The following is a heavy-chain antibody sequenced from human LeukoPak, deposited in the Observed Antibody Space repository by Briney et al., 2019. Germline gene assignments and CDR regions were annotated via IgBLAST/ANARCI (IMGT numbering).Heavy chain of an antibody. CDR1: GYTFTSYG. V-gene: IGHV1-18*01. Sequence: ASVKVSCKASGYTFTSYGISWVRQAPGQGLEWMGWISAYNGNTNYAQKLQGRVTMTRDTSTSTVYMELSSLRSEDTAVYYCAREGAREGSGSPDYWGQGTLVTVSS. CDR3: AREGAREGSGSPDY. CDR2: ISAYNGNT. J-gene: IGHJ4*02. D-gene: IGHD3-22*01.